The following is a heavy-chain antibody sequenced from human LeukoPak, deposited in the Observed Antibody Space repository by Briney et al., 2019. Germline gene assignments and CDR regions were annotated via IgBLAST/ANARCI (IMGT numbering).Heavy chain of an antibody. Sequence: GGSLRLSCAASGFTFSDYYMSWIRQAPGKGLEWVSYISSSSSYTNYAHSVKGRFTISRDNAKNSLYLQMNSLRTEDTAVYHCARVGYDILTGSRGDAFDIWGQGTMVTVSS. J-gene: IGHJ3*02. CDR3: ARVGYDILTGSRGDAFDI. CDR2: ISSSSSYT. CDR1: GFTFSDYY. V-gene: IGHV3-11*05. D-gene: IGHD3-9*01.